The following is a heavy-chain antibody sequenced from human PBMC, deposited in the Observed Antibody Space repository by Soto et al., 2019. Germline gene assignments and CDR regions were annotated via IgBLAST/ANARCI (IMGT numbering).Heavy chain of an antibody. J-gene: IGHJ6*02. V-gene: IGHV3-30*18. Sequence: SLRLSCAASGFTFSSYGMHWVRQAPGKGLEWVAVISYDGSNKYYADSVKGRFTISRDNSKNTLYLQMNSLRAEDTAVYYCAKDSGIWYYGMDVWGQGTTVTVSS. CDR2: ISYDGSNK. D-gene: IGHD6-25*01. CDR1: GFTFSSYG. CDR3: AKDSGIWYYGMDV.